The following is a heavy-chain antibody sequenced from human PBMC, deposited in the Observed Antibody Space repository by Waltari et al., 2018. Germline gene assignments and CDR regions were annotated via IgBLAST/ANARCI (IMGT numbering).Heavy chain of an antibody. Sequence: QVQLVQSGAEVKKPGSSVKVSCKASGGTFSSYAISWVRQAPGQGLEWMGRIIRIFGTGKYVQNAKGRVTITADNSTSTSYLELSSLRSEDTAVYYCARTDYYGSSGPFDYWGQGTLVTVSS. CDR1: GGTFSSYA. D-gene: IGHD3-22*01. V-gene: IGHV1-69*08. CDR3: ARTDYYGSSGPFDY. CDR2: IIRIFGTG. J-gene: IGHJ4*02.